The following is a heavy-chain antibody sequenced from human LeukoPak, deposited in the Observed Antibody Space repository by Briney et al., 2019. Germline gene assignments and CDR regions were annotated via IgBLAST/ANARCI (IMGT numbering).Heavy chain of an antibody. CDR1: GYTFTSYD. J-gene: IGHJ4*02. CDR2: MNPNSGNI. CDR3: ATELRWKEY. Sequence: GVSVKVSCKASGYTFTSYDINWVRQATGQGLEWLGYMNPNSGNIGYAQKFQGRVTMTSDTSIDTAYMELSSLRSEDTAVYYCATELRWKEYWGQGTLVTVSS. V-gene: IGHV1-8*01. D-gene: IGHD4-23*01.